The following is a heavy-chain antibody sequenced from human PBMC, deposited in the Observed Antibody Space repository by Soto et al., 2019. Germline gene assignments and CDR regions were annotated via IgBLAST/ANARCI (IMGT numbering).Heavy chain of an antibody. CDR2: IYYSGSA. D-gene: IGHD2-8*01. CDR3: ARDGVATPNWFDP. Sequence: QVQLQESGPGLVKPSQTLSLTCTVSGGSISSGGYYWSWIRQHPGKGLERIGYIYYSGSAYYNPSLMGRVTMSVDTSKNQISLRLTSVTAADTAVYYCARDGVATPNWFDPWGQGTRVTVSS. CDR1: GGSISSGGYY. J-gene: IGHJ5*02. V-gene: IGHV4-31*03.